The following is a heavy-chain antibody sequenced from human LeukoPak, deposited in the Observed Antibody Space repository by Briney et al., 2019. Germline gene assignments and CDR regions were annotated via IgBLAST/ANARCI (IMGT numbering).Heavy chain of an antibody. CDR1: GFTFSSYA. J-gene: IGHJ4*02. D-gene: IGHD1-26*01. CDR2: ISGSGGST. V-gene: IGHV3-23*01. CDR3: AKTGRGTTTFHYFDY. Sequence: ESLRLSCVASGFTFSSYAMSWVRQAPGKGLEWVSVISGSGGSTYHADSVKGRFTISRDNSKNTLFLQMNSLRAEDTAVYYCAKTGRGTTTFHYFDYWGQGTLVTVSS.